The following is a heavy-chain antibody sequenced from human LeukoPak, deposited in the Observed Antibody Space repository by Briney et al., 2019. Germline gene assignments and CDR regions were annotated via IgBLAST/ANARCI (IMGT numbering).Heavy chain of an antibody. CDR3: ARGLYWSGGSCHSFSHYDY. V-gene: IGHV1-2*02. J-gene: IGHJ4*02. CDR1: GSTFTGYY. CDR2: INPNSGGT. D-gene: IGHD2-15*01. Sequence: GASVKVSCKASGSTFTGYYMHWFRQAPGQGLEWMGWINPNSGGTNYAQKFQGRVTMTRDTSISTAYMELSRLRSDDTAVYYCARGLYWSGGSCHSFSHYDYWGQGTLVTVSS.